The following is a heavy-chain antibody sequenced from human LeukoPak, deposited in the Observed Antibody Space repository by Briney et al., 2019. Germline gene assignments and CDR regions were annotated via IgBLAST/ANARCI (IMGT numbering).Heavy chain of an antibody. J-gene: IGHJ4*02. Sequence: GGSLRLSCAASGFTVSSNYMSWVRQAPGKGLEWVSVIYSGGSTYYADSVKGRFTISRDNSKNTLYLQMNSLRAEDTAVYYCARVSEAKTYSYGLDYWGQGILVTVSS. V-gene: IGHV3-66*02. D-gene: IGHD5-18*01. CDR2: IYSGGST. CDR1: GFTVSSNY. CDR3: ARVSEAKTYSYGLDY.